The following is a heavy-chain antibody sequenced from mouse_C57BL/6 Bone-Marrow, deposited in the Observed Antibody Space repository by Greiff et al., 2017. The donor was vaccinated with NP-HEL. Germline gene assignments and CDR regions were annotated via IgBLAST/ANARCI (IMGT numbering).Heavy chain of an antibody. D-gene: IGHD1-1*01. CDR2: ISNLAYSI. V-gene: IGHV5-15*01. CDR3: ARKTTIDAMDY. J-gene: IGHJ4*01. Sequence: EVKLVESGGGLVQPGGSLKLSCAASGFTFSDYGMAWVRQAPRKGLEWVAFISNLAYSIYYADTVTGRFTISRENAKNTLYLQMSGLRSEDTAMYYCARKTTIDAMDYWGQGTSVTVSS. CDR1: GFTFSDYG.